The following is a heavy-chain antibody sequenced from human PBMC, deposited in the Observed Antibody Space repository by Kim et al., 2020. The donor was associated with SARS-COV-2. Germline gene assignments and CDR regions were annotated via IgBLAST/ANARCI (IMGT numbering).Heavy chain of an antibody. V-gene: IGHV1-18*01. CDR2: GNT. J-gene: IGHJ4*02. CDR3: ARVIGAWDY. Sequence: GNTTCAQELQGRVTITTDPSTSTAYMELRSLRSDDTAVYYCARVIGAWDYWGQGTLVTVSS.